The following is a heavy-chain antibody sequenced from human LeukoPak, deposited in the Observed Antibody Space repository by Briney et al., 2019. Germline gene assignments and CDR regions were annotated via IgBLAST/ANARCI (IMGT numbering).Heavy chain of an antibody. D-gene: IGHD1-1*01. CDR3: ARDRGGTGDFDY. J-gene: IGHJ4*02. CDR1: GYIFTSYV. Sequence: ASVKVPCKASGYIFTSYVMHWVRRAPGQGLEWMGWINVGNGDTKYSQKFQGRVTIARDTSASTAYMELSSLRSEDTAVYYCARDRGGTGDFDYWGQGTLVTVSS. V-gene: IGHV1-3*01. CDR2: INVGNGDT.